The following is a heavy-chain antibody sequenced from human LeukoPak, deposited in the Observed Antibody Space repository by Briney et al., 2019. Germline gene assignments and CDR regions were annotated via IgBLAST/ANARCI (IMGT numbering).Heavy chain of an antibody. Sequence: PGGSLRLSCAASGFTFSSYAMSWGRQAPGEGREWVSAISGSGGSTYYADSVKGRFTISRDNSKNTLYLQMNSLRAEDTAVYCCVHCGGDCYPCCGMDVWGQGTTVTVSS. CDR2: ISGSGGST. V-gene: IGHV3-23*01. D-gene: IGHD2-21*02. J-gene: IGHJ6*02. CDR3: VHCGGDCYPCCGMDV. CDR1: GFTFSSYA.